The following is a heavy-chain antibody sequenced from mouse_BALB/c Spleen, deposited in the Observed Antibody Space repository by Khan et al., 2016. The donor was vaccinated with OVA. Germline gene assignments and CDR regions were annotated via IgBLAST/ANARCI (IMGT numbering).Heavy chain of an antibody. CDR2: ISSGADYT. V-gene: IGHV5-6*01. J-gene: IGHJ3*01. CDR3: ASHLTVSLTY. CDR1: GFTFSAYS. Sequence: EVELVESGGDLVKPGGSLKLSCAASGFTFSAYSMSWVRQTPDKRLEWVATISSGADYTYYPDGVKGRFTISRDNAKNTLYLQMSSLKSEDTAMYYCASHLTVSLTYWAQGTLGTGSA. D-gene: IGHD1-1*01.